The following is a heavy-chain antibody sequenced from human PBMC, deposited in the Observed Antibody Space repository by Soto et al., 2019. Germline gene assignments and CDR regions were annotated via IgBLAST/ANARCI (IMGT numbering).Heavy chain of an antibody. J-gene: IGHJ4*02. CDR1: GGSIGSYH. CDR3: VRDQQWLLPVPLNFDY. Sequence: SETLSLTCTVSGGSIGSYHWSWVRQPPGKGLEWIASVYYTGTTNYNPSLGSRVTISIDAPENQISLKLTSVTAADTAFYYCVRDQQWLLPVPLNFDYWGQGTVVTVSS. D-gene: IGHD6-19*01. V-gene: IGHV4-59*01. CDR2: VYYTGTT.